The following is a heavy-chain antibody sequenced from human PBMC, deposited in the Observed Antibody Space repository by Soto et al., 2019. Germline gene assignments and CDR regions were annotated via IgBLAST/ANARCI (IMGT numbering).Heavy chain of an antibody. D-gene: IGHD3-16*01. Sequence: QVQLAQSANEVKKPGASVRVSCKAAGYTFIRYGIAWVRQAPGQGLEWMGWISPYNDYTVYAQKFQGRVSMTADTSTRTAYMNLRGLKSEDTAVYYCARGGYYDNSWGKLSHYGLDVWGQGTSVSVSS. CDR2: ISPYNDYT. CDR3: ARGGYYDNSWGKLSHYGLDV. J-gene: IGHJ6*02. CDR1: GYTFIRYG. V-gene: IGHV1-18*01.